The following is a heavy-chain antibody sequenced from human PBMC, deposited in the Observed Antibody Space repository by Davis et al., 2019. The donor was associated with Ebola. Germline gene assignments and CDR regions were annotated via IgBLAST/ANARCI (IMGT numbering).Heavy chain of an antibody. CDR2: IRSKAFGGTT. J-gene: IGHJ4*02. V-gene: IGHV3-49*03. CDR1: GFTFGDYA. CDR3: SRADMSYYDTNGYQGYFDY. D-gene: IGHD3-16*01. Sequence: GESLKISCTGSGFTFGDYAMSWFRQAPGKGLEWLGFIRSKAFGGTTEFAASGKDRFSISRDDSKSMTYLQMTSLRTEDTAVYYCSRADMSYYDTNGYQGYFDYWGLGTLVTVSS.